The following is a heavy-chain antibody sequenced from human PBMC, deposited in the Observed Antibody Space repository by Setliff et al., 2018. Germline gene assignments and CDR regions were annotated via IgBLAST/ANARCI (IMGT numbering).Heavy chain of an antibody. CDR1: GGTFSSYG. CDR3: ARSPPNRGVGQGHHMDV. D-gene: IGHD1-26*01. J-gene: IGHJ6*03. Sequence: SVKVSCKASGGTFSSYGISWVRQAPGQGLEWMGGTIPIFGSTNYAQKFQDRVTIITDESTSTAYVEVRSLRSDDTALYYCARSPPNRGVGQGHHMDVWGKGTSVTVSS. CDR2: TIPIFGST. V-gene: IGHV1-69*05.